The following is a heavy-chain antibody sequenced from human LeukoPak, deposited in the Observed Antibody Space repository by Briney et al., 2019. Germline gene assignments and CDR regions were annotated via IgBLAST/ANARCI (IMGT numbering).Heavy chain of an antibody. CDR1: GFNFNSYD. D-gene: IGHD1-7*01. CDR2: IRISGRST. V-gene: IGHV3-23*01. CDR3: ARDLGSGTPLDC. J-gene: IGHJ4*02. Sequence: SGGSLRLSCEASGFNFNSYDLNWVRQAPGKGLEWVSTIRISGRSTYYVDSVKGRFTISRDDSKNTLYLQMDGLRAEDTAVYYCARDLGSGTPLDCRGQGTLVTVSS.